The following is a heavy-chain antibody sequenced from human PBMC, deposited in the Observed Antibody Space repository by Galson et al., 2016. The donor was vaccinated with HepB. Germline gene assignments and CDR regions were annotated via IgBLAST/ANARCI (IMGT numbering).Heavy chain of an antibody. CDR2: IYYSRTT. Sequence: TLSLTCDVSGGSISSGGYYWSWIRQLPGNGLEWIGYIYYSRTTYYNPSLRSRLSMSADTSKNQFSLELSSVTAADTAVYFCARLTSTGTFDAFDVWGQGTMVTVSS. V-gene: IGHV4-31*11. D-gene: IGHD1-1*01. J-gene: IGHJ3*01. CDR1: GGSISSGGYY. CDR3: ARLTSTGTFDAFDV.